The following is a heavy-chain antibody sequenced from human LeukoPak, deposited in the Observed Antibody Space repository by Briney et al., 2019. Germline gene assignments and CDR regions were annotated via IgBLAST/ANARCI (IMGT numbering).Heavy chain of an antibody. CDR1: GFGFTTSW. J-gene: IGHJ4*02. CDR2: FYPGDSDT. D-gene: IGHD2-8*01. CDR3: ARRSGYGSPPTNEKVFDYFDS. Sequence: GVPLKISSKGPGFGFTTSWIAWVRRIPGKGLECMGIFYPGDSDTRYNPSLQCQVILPADKSIETACLQWSSLKGSDAAMYYCARRSGYGSPPTNEKVFDYFDSWGQGALVTVSS. V-gene: IGHV5-51*01.